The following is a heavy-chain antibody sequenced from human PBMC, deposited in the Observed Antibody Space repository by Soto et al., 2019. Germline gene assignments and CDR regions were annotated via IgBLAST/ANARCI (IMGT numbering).Heavy chain of an antibody. J-gene: IGHJ4*01. CDR3: ARVAYGNGWIFDY. CDR2: IKQDGSDK. CDR1: GFTFSSYW. V-gene: IGHV3-7*04. D-gene: IGHD6-19*01. Sequence: GGSLRLSCAASGFTFSSYWMSWVSQAPGQGLEWVANIKQDGSDKYYVDSVKGRFTLSRDNAKNSLQLQMNSLRAEDTAIYFCARVAYGNGWIFDYWGRGTLVTVSS.